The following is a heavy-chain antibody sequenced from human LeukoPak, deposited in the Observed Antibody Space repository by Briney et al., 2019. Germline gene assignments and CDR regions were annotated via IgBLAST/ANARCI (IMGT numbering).Heavy chain of an antibody. CDR3: ARRRYSGYLYY. D-gene: IGHD5-12*01. CDR1: GGSISSYY. CDR2: IYYSGST. V-gene: IGHV4-59*12. Sequence: SETLSLTCTVSGGSISSYYWSWIRQPPGKGLEWIGYIYYSGSTNCNPSLKSRVTISVDTSKNQFSLKLSSVTAADTAVYYCARRRYSGYLYYWGQGTLVTVSS. J-gene: IGHJ4*02.